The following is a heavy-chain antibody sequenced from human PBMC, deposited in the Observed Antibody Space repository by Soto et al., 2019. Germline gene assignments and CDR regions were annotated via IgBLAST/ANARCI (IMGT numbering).Heavy chain of an antibody. CDR2: IIPILGIA. V-gene: IGHV1-69*08. D-gene: IGHD5-12*01. Sequence: QVQLVQSGAEVKKPGSSVKVSCKASGGTFSSYTISWVRQAPGQGLEWVGRIIPILGIANYAQNFQGRVTITAAKSTSTSYMELSSLRSEDTAVYYCAREVGERGYSGYDSHYFDYWGQGTLVTVSS. CDR1: GGTFSSYT. CDR3: AREVGERGYSGYDSHYFDY. J-gene: IGHJ4*02.